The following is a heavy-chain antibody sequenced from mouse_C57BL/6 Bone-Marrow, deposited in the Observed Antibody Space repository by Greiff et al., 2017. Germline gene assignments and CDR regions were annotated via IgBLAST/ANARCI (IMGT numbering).Heavy chain of an antibody. CDR1: GFTFSDYY. D-gene: IGHD1-1*01. CDR2: ISNGGGST. Sequence: EVKLVESGGGLVQPGGSLKLSCAASGFTFSDYYMYWVRQTPETRLEWVAYISNGGGSTYYPDTVKGRFTISRDNAKNTLYLQMSRLKSEDTAMYYCSRFGSKAAWFAYWGQGTLVTVSA. J-gene: IGHJ3*01. CDR3: SRFGSKAAWFAY. V-gene: IGHV5-12*01.